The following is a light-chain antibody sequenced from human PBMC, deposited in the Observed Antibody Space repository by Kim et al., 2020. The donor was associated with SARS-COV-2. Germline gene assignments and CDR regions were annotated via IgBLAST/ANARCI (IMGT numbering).Light chain of an antibody. CDR1: TIGSEI. Sequence: ASGKTAKITCGGNTIGSEIVHWYQQKPGQAPVLVVYGDSDRPSGIPERFSGSNSGNTATLTISRVEVGDEADYYCQVWYSSSDHGVFGGGTQLTVL. CDR2: GDS. V-gene: IGLV3-21*03. J-gene: IGLJ3*02. CDR3: QVWYSSSDHGV.